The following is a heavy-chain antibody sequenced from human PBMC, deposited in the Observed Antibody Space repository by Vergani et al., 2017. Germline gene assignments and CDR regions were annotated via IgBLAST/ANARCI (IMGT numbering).Heavy chain of an antibody. D-gene: IGHD3-3*02. V-gene: IGHV3-48*03. CDR2: INSASSTT. Sequence: EVQLVESGGGLVQPGGSLRLSCRVSGITFNTYEMNWVRQAPGKGLEWVSYINSASSTTSYADSVRGRFTISRDNAKNSLYLQMNSLRADDTADYYCASGDHFWSSYRFDYWGQGILVTVSS. CDR1: GITFNTYE. CDR3: ASGDHFWSSYRFDY. J-gene: IGHJ4*02.